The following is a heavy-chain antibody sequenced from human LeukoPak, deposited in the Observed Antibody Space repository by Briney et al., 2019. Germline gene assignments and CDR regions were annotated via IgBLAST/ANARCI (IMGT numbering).Heavy chain of an antibody. D-gene: IGHD5-18*01. CDR2: IRSESYGGTI. J-gene: IGHJ6*02. V-gene: IGHV3-49*01. CDR1: GFTSGDYL. Sequence: GGSLRLSCTASGFTSGDYLMSWFRQAPGRGLEWVGFIRSESYGGTIESTASVKGRFIISRDDSKSVAYLQMNSLKTEDTAVYFCTRGLDTALVTDYYYYGMDVWGHGTTVAVSS. CDR3: TRGLDTALVTDYYYYGMDV.